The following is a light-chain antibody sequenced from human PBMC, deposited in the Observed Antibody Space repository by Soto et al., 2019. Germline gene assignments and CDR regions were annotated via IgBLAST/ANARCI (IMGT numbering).Light chain of an antibody. CDR3: SSYTITSAYWV. CDR2: DVS. CDR1: SSDIGDYKY. Sequence: QSLLTQPASVSLSPGQSITISCTGTSSDIGDYKYVSWYQQHPGNPPKLIIYDVSDRPSGVSNRFSGSKSGNTASLTISGLQAEDEANYYCSSYTITSAYWVFG. V-gene: IGLV2-14*03. J-gene: IGLJ3*02.